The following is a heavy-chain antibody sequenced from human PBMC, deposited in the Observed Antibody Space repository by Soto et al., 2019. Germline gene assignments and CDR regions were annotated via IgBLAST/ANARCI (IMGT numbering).Heavy chain of an antibody. V-gene: IGHV3-49*03. D-gene: IGHD1-20*01. CDR1: GFTFGDYA. Sequence: GGSLRLSCTASGFTFGDYAMSWFRQAPGKGLEWVGFIRSKAYGGTTEYAASVKGRFTISRDDSKSIAYLQMNSLKTEDTAVYYCTRVRGITGTSYYYYGMDVWGPGTTVTVSS. CDR2: IRSKAYGGTT. CDR3: TRVRGITGTSYYYYGMDV. J-gene: IGHJ6*02.